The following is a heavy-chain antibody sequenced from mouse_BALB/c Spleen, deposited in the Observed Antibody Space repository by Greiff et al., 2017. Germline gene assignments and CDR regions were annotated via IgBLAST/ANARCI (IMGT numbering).Heavy chain of an antibody. J-gene: IGHJ4*01. D-gene: IGHD2-10*02. Sequence: ESGPELMKPGASVKISCKASGYSFTSYYMHWVKQSHGKSLEWIGYIDPFNGGTSYNQKFKGKATLTVDKSSSTAYMHLSSLTSEDSAVYYCARGKYGNYGMDYWGQGTSVTVSS. CDR1: GYSFTSYY. CDR2: IDPFNGGT. CDR3: ARGKYGNYGMDY. V-gene: IGHV1S135*01.